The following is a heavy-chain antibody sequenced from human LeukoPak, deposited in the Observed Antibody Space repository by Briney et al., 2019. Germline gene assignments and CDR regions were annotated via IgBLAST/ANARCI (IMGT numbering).Heavy chain of an antibody. D-gene: IGHD3-22*01. Sequence: PSETLSLTCTVSGGSISSSSYYWVWIRQPPGKGLEWIGSIYYSGSTYYNPSLESRVTISVDTSKNQFSLKLSSVTAADTAVYYCARHFLGYDSSGFDYWGQGTLVTVSS. J-gene: IGHJ4*02. V-gene: IGHV4-39*01. CDR2: IYYSGST. CDR1: GGSISSSSYY. CDR3: ARHFLGYDSSGFDY.